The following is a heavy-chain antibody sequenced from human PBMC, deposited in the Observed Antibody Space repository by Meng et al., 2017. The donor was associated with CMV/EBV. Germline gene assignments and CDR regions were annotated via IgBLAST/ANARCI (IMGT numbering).Heavy chain of an antibody. Sequence: GESLKISCAASGFTFSSYAMHWVRQAPGKGLEWVAVISYDGSNKYYADSVKGRFTISRDNSKNTLYLQMNSLRAEDTAVYYCAKDVSGIGDFWSGYSVYYGMDVWGQGTTVTVSS. D-gene: IGHD3-3*01. CDR1: GFTFSSYA. J-gene: IGHJ6*02. CDR2: ISYDGSNK. CDR3: AKDVSGIGDFWSGYSVYYGMDV. V-gene: IGHV3-30-3*01.